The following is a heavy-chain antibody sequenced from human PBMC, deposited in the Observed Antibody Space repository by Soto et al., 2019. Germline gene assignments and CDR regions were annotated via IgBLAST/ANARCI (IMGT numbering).Heavy chain of an antibody. Sequence: SETLSLTCAVYGGSFSGYYWSWIRQPPGKGLEWIGEINHSGSTNYNPSLKSRVTISVDTSKNQFSLKLSSVTAADTAVYYCARGPKTQGISGMDVWGQGTTVTVSS. CDR1: GGSFSGYY. V-gene: IGHV4-34*01. CDR2: INHSGST. CDR3: ARGPKTQGISGMDV. D-gene: IGHD2-15*01. J-gene: IGHJ6*02.